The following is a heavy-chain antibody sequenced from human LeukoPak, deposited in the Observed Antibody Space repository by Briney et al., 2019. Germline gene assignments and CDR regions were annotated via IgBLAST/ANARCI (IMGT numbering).Heavy chain of an antibody. CDR1: GFTFSSYA. Sequence: PGGSLRLSRAASGFTFSSYAMHWVRQAPGKGLEWVAVISYDGSNKYYADSVKGRFTISRDNSKNTLYLQMNSLRAEDTAVYYCARAILTPGGATVTRYFDYWGQGTLVTVSS. J-gene: IGHJ4*02. D-gene: IGHD4-17*01. V-gene: IGHV3-30*04. CDR2: ISYDGSNK. CDR3: ARAILTPGGATVTRYFDY.